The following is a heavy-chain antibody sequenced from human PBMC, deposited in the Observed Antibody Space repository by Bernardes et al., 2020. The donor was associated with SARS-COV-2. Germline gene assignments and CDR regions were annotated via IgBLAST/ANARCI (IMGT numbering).Heavy chain of an antibody. D-gene: IGHD1-1*01. Sequence: SETLSLTCVVSGDSISSIHYYWGWVRQPPGKGPEWIGIMYYTGGTSAGTYYIASLKNRLTMSVDTSNNKLSLRLTSVTAADTAIYYCARVQLEPLFGYFDSWGQGSLVTVSS. CDR1: GDSISSIHYY. V-gene: IGHV4-39*07. CDR3: ARVQLEPLFGYFDS. CDR2: MYYTGGTSAGT. J-gene: IGHJ4*03.